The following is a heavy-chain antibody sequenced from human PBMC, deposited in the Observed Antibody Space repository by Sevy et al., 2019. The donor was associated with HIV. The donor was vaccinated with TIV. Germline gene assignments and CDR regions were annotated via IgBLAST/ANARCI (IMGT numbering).Heavy chain of an antibody. CDR1: GFTFSRNG. J-gene: IGHJ4*02. V-gene: IGHV3-30*18. CDR3: AKESVSRYLDF. CDR2: ISYDGDCK. Sequence: GGSLRLSCSASGFTFSRNGMHWVRQVPGKGLEWVALISYDGDCKNYADSVKGRFTISRDNSKNTVYLHMNSLRSEDTAVYYCAKESVSRYLDFWGQGTLVTVSS. D-gene: IGHD1-20*01.